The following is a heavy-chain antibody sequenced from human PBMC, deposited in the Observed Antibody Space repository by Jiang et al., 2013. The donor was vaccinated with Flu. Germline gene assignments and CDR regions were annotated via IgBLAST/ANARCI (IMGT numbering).Heavy chain of an antibody. CDR3: ARIPHSQSAAGVLLHYFEY. V-gene: IGHV4-39*01. J-gene: IGHJ4*02. D-gene: IGHD2/OR15-2a*01. CDR2: IYYSGST. CDR1: GGSISSSSYY. Sequence: GSGLVKPSETLSLTCTVSGGSISSSSYYWGWIRQPPGKGLEWIGSIYYSGSTYYNPSLKSRVTISVDTSKNQFSLKLSSVTAADTAVYYCARIPHSQSAAGVLLHYFEYWGQGTLVTVSS.